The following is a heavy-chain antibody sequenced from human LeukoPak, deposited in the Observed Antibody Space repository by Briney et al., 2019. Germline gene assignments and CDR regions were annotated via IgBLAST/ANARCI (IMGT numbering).Heavy chain of an antibody. Sequence: SVKVSCKASGGTFSSYAISWVRQAPGQGLEWMGGIIPIFGTANYAQKFQGRVTITTDESTSTAYMELSSLRSEDTAVYYCARNRYYDSSGYEPATYYYMDVWGKGTTVTVSS. D-gene: IGHD3-22*01. J-gene: IGHJ6*03. CDR2: IIPIFGTA. V-gene: IGHV1-69*05. CDR1: GGTFSSYA. CDR3: ARNRYYDSSGYEPATYYYMDV.